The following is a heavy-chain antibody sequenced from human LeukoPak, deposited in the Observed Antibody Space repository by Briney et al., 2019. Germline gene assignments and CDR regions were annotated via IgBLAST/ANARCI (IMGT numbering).Heavy chain of an antibody. CDR1: GYSFSSYW. CDR3: ARPAGYCSGGSCYPGY. D-gene: IGHD2-15*01. V-gene: IGHV5-51*01. Sequence: GESLKISCKGSGYSFSSYWIGWVRQMPGKGLEWKGIIYPADSDTRYSPSFQGQVTISADKSISTAYLQWSSLKASDTAMYYCARPAGYCSGGSCYPGYWGQGTLVTVSS. J-gene: IGHJ4*02. CDR2: IYPADSDT.